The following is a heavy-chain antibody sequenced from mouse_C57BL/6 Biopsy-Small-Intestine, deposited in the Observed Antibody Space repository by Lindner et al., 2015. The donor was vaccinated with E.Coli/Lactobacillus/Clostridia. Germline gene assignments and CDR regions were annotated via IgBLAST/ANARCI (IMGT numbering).Heavy chain of an antibody. D-gene: IGHD2-14*01. CDR2: IYPGDGDP. CDR1: GYAFSNSW. Sequence: VQLQESGPELVKPGASVRISCKASGYAFSNSWMNWVRQRPGRDLEWIGRIYPGDGDPTYNGRFKGKATLTADKSSSTAYMQLSSLTSEDSAVYFCARGTRLDYWGQGTTLTVSA. V-gene: IGHV1-82*01. CDR3: ARGTRLDY. J-gene: IGHJ2*01.